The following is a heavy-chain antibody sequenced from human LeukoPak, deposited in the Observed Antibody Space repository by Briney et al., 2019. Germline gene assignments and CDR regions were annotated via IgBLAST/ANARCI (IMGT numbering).Heavy chain of an antibody. CDR2: IRYDGSNK. V-gene: IGHV3-30*02. J-gene: IGHJ3*01. D-gene: IGHD3-10*02. Sequence: GGSLRLSCAASGFTFSSYGMHWVRQAPGKGLEWVAFIRYDGSNKYYADSVKGRFTISRDNSKNTLYLQMNSLRAEDTAVYYCAKFFTGEYVRAFDVWGQGTMVTVSS. CDR1: GFTFSSYG. CDR3: AKFFTGEYVRAFDV.